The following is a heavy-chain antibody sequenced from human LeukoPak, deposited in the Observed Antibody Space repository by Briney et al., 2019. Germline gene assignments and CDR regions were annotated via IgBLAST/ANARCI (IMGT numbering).Heavy chain of an antibody. J-gene: IGHJ3*02. CDR2: IIPIFGTA. Sequence: SVKVSCKASGGTFSSYAISWVRQAPGQGLEWMGGIIPIFGTANYAQKFQGRVTITADESTSTAYMELSSLRSEDTAVYYCARDPVRYCSGGSCYAGLAFDIWGQGTMVTVSS. D-gene: IGHD2-15*01. CDR3: ARDPVRYCSGGSCYAGLAFDI. V-gene: IGHV1-69*13. CDR1: GGTFSSYA.